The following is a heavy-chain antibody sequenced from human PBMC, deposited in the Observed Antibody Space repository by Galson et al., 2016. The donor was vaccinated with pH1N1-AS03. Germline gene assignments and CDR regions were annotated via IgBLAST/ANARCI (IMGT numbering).Heavy chain of an antibody. D-gene: IGHD7-27*01. CDR1: RGTFGTFG. CDR3: AIETRKTTTGGIDF. CDR2: IIPMFGSA. Sequence: SVKVSCKASRGTFGTFGISWVRQAPGQGLEWMGGIIPMFGSANYAQKFQGRVTITADNSATTAYMELSSLRSEDTAVYYCAIETRKTTTGGIDFWSQGTLVSVSS. V-gene: IGHV1-69*06. J-gene: IGHJ4*02.